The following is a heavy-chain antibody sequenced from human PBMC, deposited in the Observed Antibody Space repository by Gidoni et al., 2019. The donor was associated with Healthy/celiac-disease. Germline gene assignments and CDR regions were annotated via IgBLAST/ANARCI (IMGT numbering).Heavy chain of an antibody. J-gene: IGHJ4*02. CDR3: ARDQRDDYGDYLDY. Sequence: LQLQESGPGLVKPSATLSLTCTVSGGSISSSSYYWGWIRQPPGKGLEWIGSIYYSGSTYYNPSLKSRVTISVDTSKNQFSLKLSSVTAADTAVYYCARDQRDDYGDYLDYWGQGTLVTVSS. CDR2: IYYSGST. D-gene: IGHD4-17*01. CDR1: GGSISSSSYY. V-gene: IGHV4-39*07.